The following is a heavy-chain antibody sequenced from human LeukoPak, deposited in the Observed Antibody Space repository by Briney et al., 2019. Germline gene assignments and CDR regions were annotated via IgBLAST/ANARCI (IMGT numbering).Heavy chain of an antibody. CDR2: IYYSGST. Sequence: SETLSLTCTVSGGSVSNYYWSWIRQPPGKGLEWIGYIYYSGSTNYNPSLKSRVTISVDTSKNQFSLKLSSVTAADTAVYYCARGANYYDSSGYYPSGAFDIWGQGTMVSVSS. D-gene: IGHD3-22*01. CDR3: ARGANYYDSSGYYPSGAFDI. V-gene: IGHV4-59*02. CDR1: GGSVSNYY. J-gene: IGHJ3*02.